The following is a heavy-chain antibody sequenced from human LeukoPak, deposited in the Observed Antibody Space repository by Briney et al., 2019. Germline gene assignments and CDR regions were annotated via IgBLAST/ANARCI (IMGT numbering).Heavy chain of an antibody. J-gene: IGHJ4*02. CDR3: ARARLSIVRGITNFDY. D-gene: IGHD3-10*01. CDR1: GDSISSSNYF. V-gene: IGHV4-39*01. Sequence: ASETLSLTCTVSGDSISSSNYFWGWIRQPPGKGLEWIGSIYYTGGTYYNPSLKSRVTISVDTSKNQFSLMLNSVTAADTALYFCARARLSIVRGITNFDYWGQGTVVTVSS. CDR2: IYYTGGT.